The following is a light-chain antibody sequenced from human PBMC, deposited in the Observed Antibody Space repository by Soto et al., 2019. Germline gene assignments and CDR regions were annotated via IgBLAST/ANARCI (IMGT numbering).Light chain of an antibody. J-gene: IGKJ5*01. V-gene: IGKV3-15*01. Sequence: EIVLTQSPGTRSLSPGERATLSCRAIQSVSSNSAWYQQKPGQAPRLLIYGPSTRATGIPARFSGSGSGTEFTLTISSLQYEDFAVYYCQQYNNWPPITFGQGTRLEIK. CDR2: GPS. CDR3: QQYNNWPPIT. CDR1: QSVSSN.